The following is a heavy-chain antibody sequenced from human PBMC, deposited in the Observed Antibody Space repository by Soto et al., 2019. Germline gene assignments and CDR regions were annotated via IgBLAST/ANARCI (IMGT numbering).Heavy chain of an antibody. D-gene: IGHD5-12*01. CDR1: GFRFSDNW. Sequence: EVQLVASGGGLVKPGGAMRLSCATSGFRFSDNWMDWVRQAPGKGLEWVANIKADGSQTYYAGTVKGRFTISRDNAKNALYLQMNSLRAEDTAVYYCAKNRGWLQYDSCGQGTLVTVSS. J-gene: IGHJ4*02. CDR3: AKNRGWLQYDS. CDR2: IKADGSQT. V-gene: IGHV3-7*03.